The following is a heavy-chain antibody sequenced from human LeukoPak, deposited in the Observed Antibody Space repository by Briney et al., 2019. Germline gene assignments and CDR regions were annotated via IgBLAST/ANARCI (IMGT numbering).Heavy chain of an antibody. CDR1: GGTFSSYA. CDR3: ARGPLDKWNDVVGMDV. CDR2: IIPIFGTA. D-gene: IGHD1-1*01. Sequence: ASVKVSCKASGGTFSSYAINWVRQAPGQGLEWMGGIIPIFGTANYAQKFQGRVTITADESTSTAYMELSSLRSEDTAVYYCARGPLDKWNDVVGMDVWGQGTTVTVSS. V-gene: IGHV1-69*13. J-gene: IGHJ6*02.